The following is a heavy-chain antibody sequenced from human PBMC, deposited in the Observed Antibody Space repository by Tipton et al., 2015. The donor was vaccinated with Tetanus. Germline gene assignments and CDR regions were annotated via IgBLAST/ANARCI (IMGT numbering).Heavy chain of an antibody. J-gene: IGHJ4*02. Sequence: SLRLSCATSGFPFHSYHMAWVRQAPGKGLEWISYIGDAKTVMQYADSVKGRFTISRDNAKNSLYLQMNSLRAEDTAVYYCARIPTGHYTDFDCWGLGTLVTVSS. CDR3: ARIPTGHYTDFDC. D-gene: IGHD4-11*01. V-gene: IGHV3-48*04. CDR2: IGDAKTVM. CDR1: GFPFHSYH.